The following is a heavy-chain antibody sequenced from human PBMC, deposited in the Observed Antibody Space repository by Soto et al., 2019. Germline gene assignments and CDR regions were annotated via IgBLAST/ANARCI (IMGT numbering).Heavy chain of an antibody. CDR1: GGTFSSYA. Sequence: QVQLVQSGAEVKKPGPSVEVSCMASGGTFSSYAISWVRQAPGQGLEWMGGIMPIFGTANYAQKFQGRVMNTADESTSTAYMELSSLRSEDTAVYYCATHACCSGGSCYWFQHWGQGTLVTVFS. CDR2: IMPIFGTA. J-gene: IGHJ1*01. V-gene: IGHV1-69*12. D-gene: IGHD2-15*01. CDR3: ATHACCSGGSCYWFQH.